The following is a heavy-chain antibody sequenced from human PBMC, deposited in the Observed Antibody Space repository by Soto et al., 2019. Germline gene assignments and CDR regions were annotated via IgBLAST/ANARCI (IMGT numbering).Heavy chain of an antibody. V-gene: IGHV1-8*01. CDR1: GYTFTSYD. CDR3: ARGSRNDFWSGLPDFDY. J-gene: IGHJ4*02. D-gene: IGHD3-3*01. Sequence: ASVKVSCKASGYTFTSYDINWVRQATGQGLEWMGWMYPNSGNTGYAQKFQGRVTMTRNTSISTAYMELSSLRSEDTAVYYCARGSRNDFWSGLPDFDYWGQGTLVTVSS. CDR2: MYPNSGNT.